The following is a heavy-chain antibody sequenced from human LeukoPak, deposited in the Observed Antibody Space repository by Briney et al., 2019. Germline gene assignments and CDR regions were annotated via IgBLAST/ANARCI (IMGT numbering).Heavy chain of an antibody. CDR1: GGSISSGDYY. J-gene: IGHJ6*02. Sequence: SETLSLTCTVSGGSISSGDYYWSWIRQPPGKGLEWIGYIYYSGSTYYNPSLKSRVTISVDTSKNQFSLKLSSVTAADTAVYYCARSITGTTGLYYYYGVDVWGQGTTVTVSS. CDR3: ARSITGTTGLYYYYGVDV. CDR2: IYYSGST. V-gene: IGHV4-30-4*01. D-gene: IGHD1-7*01.